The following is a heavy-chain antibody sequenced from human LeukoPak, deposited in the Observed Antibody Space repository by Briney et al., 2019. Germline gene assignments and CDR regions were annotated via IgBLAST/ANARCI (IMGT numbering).Heavy chain of an antibody. CDR3: VQDGPLRSDY. J-gene: IGHJ4*02. D-gene: IGHD5/OR15-5a*01. CDR1: GASISTYY. Sequence: SETLSLTSTVSGASISTYYWSWIRQPAGKGLEWIGRIFASGSTNYNPSLKSRIAMSVDTSKNQFSLNLTSVTAADTAMYYCVQDGPLRSDYWGQGTLVTVSS. V-gene: IGHV4-4*07. CDR2: IFASGST.